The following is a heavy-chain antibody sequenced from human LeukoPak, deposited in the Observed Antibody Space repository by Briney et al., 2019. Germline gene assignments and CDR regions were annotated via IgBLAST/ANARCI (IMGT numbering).Heavy chain of an antibody. CDR3: ARDAYYYGSGSYVDY. Sequence: GRSLRLSCAASGFTFSSYGMHWVRQAPGKGLEWVAVIYYDGNNKFYADSVKGRFTISRDNSKNTLYLQVNSLRAEDTAVYYCARDAYYYGSGSYVDYWGQGTLVTVSS. CDR2: IYYDGNNK. CDR1: GFTFSSYG. J-gene: IGHJ4*02. V-gene: IGHV3-33*01. D-gene: IGHD3-10*01.